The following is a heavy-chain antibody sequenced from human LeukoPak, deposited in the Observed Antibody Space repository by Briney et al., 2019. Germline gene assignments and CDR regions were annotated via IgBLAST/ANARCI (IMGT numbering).Heavy chain of an antibody. V-gene: IGHV4-34*01. J-gene: IGHJ4*02. CDR1: GGSFSGYY. CDR2: INHSGST. Sequence: ASETLSLTCAVYGGSFSGYYWSWIRQPPGKGLEWIGEINHSGSTNYNPSLKSRVTISVDTSKNQFSLKLSSVTAADTAVYYRARTWGTHWGQGTLVTVSS. D-gene: IGHD3-16*01. CDR3: ARTWGTH.